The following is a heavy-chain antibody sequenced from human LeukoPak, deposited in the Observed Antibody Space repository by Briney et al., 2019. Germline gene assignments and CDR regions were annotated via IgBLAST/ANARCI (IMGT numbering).Heavy chain of an antibody. CDR1: GFTFSSYG. V-gene: IGHV3-33*01. CDR3: ARELAAGSFDY. D-gene: IGHD6-13*01. CDR2: IWYDGSNK. J-gene: IGHJ4*02. Sequence: GGSLRLSCAASGFTFSSYGMHWVRQAPGKGLEWVAVIWYDGSNKYYADSVKGRFTISRDNSKNTLYLQMNSLRAEDTAVYYCARELAAGSFDYWGRGTLVTVSS.